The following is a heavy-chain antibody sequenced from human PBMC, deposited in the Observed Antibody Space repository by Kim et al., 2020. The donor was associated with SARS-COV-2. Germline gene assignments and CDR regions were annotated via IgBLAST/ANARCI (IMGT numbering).Heavy chain of an antibody. CDR2: ISRDGNNT. J-gene: IGHJ4*02. CDR3: ARANYYDTSVPVN. Sequence: GGSLRLSCVGSGYGFSDYWMHWVRQAPGKGLLWVSRISRDGNNTNYADSVKGRFTISRDNTKNTLYLQMNSLRAEDSAVYYCARANYYDTSVPVNWGQGTLVAVSS. V-gene: IGHV3-74*01. CDR1: GYGFSDYW. D-gene: IGHD3-22*01.